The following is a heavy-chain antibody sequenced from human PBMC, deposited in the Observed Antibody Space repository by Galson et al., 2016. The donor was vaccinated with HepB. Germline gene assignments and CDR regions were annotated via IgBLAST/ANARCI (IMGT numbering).Heavy chain of an antibody. CDR3: ARSLNYSNYVN. J-gene: IGHJ4*02. CDR1: GYTFTNHW. V-gene: IGHV5-51*01. CDR2: IYPGHSET. Sequence: QSGAEVKQPGESLKISCKGSGYTFTNHWIGWVRQMSGKGLEWMGIIYPGHSETRYSPSFEGQVTISADKSVGTAFLQWSSLKASDTAIYFCARSLNYSNYVNWGQGTPVTVSS. D-gene: IGHD4-11*01.